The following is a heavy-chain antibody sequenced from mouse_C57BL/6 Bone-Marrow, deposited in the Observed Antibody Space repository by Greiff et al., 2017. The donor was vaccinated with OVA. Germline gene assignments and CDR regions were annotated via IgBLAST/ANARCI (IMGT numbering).Heavy chain of an antibody. CDR2: IYPGSGST. V-gene: IGHV1-55*01. J-gene: IGHJ2*01. D-gene: IGHD2-4*01. Sequence: QVQLQQPGAELVKPGASVKMSCKASGYTFTSYWITWVKQRPGQGLEWIGDIYPGSGSTNYNEKFKSKATLTVDTSSSTAYMQRSSLTSEDSAVYYSASGNYDRGLFDYWGQGTTLTVSS. CDR3: ASGNYDRGLFDY. CDR1: GYTFTSYW.